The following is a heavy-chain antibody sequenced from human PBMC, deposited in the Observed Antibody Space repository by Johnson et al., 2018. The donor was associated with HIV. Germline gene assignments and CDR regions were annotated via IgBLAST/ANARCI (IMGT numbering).Heavy chain of an antibody. CDR3: TTVAAFGAFDI. CDR1: GFTFRNAW. V-gene: IGHV3-15*01. CDR2: IKSKTDGGTT. D-gene: IGHD3-16*01. J-gene: IGHJ3*02. Sequence: VQLVESGGGVVRPGGSLRLSCVASGFTFRNAWMSWVRQAPGKGLEWVGRIKSKTDGGTTDYAAPVKGRFTISRDDARNTLYLQMNSLKTDDTAIYYCTTVAAFGAFDIWGQGTMVTVSS.